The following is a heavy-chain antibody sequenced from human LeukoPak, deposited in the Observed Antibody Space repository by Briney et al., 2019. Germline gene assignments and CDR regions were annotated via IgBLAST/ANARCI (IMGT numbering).Heavy chain of an antibody. J-gene: IGHJ3*02. CDR3: AKDLYYDILTGPNAFDI. CDR1: GFIFDHYA. V-gene: IGHV3-9*03. CDR2: ISWNSGSI. Sequence: GGSLRLSCAASGFIFDHYAMHWVRQAPGKGLEWVSGISWNSGSIGYADSVKGRFTISRDNAKNSLYLQMNSLRAEDMALYYCAKDLYYDILTGPNAFDIWGQGTMVAVSS. D-gene: IGHD3-9*01.